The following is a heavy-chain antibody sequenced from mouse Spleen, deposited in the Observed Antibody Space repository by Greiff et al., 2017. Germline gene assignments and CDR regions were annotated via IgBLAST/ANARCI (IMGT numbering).Heavy chain of an antibody. D-gene: IGHD1-1*01. V-gene: IGHV5-17*01. CDR3: SRDYDVQYFDY. CDR1: GFTFSDYG. Sequence: EVKVVESGGGLVKPGGSLKLSCAASGFTFSDYGMHWVRQAPEKGLEWVAYISSGSSTIYYADTVKGRFTISRDNAKNTLFLQMTSLRSEDTAMYYCSRDYDVQYFDYWGQGTTLTVSS. J-gene: IGHJ2*01. CDR2: ISSGSSTI.